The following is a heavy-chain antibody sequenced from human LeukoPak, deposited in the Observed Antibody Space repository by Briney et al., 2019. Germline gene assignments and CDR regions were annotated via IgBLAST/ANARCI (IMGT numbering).Heavy chain of an antibody. V-gene: IGHV1-2*02. J-gene: IGHJ4*02. CDR2: IKPNSGGT. CDR1: GSTFASYY. D-gene: IGHD3-22*01. CDR3: ARHSIRRDYYDSSGYLGY. Sequence: WASVTVSCKVSGSTFASYYMQWVRQAPGHGLEWMGWIKPNSGGTNYAQKFQGRVTMTRDTSISTADMELSRLRSDDTAVYYCARHSIRRDYYDSSGYLGYWGQGTLVTVSS.